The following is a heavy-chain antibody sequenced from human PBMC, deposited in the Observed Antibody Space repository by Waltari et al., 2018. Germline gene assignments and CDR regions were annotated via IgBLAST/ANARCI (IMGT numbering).Heavy chain of an antibody. CDR2: IYHSGST. V-gene: IGHV4-38-2*01. J-gene: IGHJ4*02. CDR1: GYSISSGYY. D-gene: IGHD2-2*01. CDR3: ARHAHCSSTSCYVGY. Sequence: QVQLQESGPGLVKPSETLSLTCAVSGYSISSGYYWGWIRQPPGKGLEWIGSIYHSGSTYYNPSLKSRVTISVDTSKNQFALKLSSVTAADTAVYYCARHAHCSSTSCYVGYWGQGTLVTVSS.